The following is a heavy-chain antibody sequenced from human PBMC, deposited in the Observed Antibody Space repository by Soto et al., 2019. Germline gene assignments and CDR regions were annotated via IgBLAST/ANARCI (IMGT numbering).Heavy chain of an antibody. CDR1: GGSISSLY. J-gene: IGHJ6*02. CDR2: IYYSGST. D-gene: IGHD2-2*01. Sequence: TSETLSLTCTVSGGSISSLYWSWIRQPPGKGLEWIGYIYYSGSTHYNPSLKSRVTISVDTSKNQFSLKLSSVTAADTAVYYCARHAPYCSSTSHCAYGMDVWGQGTTVTVSS. CDR3: ARHAPYCSSTSHCAYGMDV. V-gene: IGHV4-59*08.